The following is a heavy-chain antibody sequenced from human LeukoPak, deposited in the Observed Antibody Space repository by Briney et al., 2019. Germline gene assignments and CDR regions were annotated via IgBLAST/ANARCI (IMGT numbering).Heavy chain of an antibody. CDR3: ARHIQDLGIKV. CDR2: IYRRGST. V-gene: IGHV4-39*01. Sequence: SETLSLTCTVSGASISSSDSYWSWIRQPPGKGLEWIGSIYRRGSTSYNPSLKSRVTVSEDMSKNHFSLRLSSVTAADTAVYYCARHIQDLGIKVWGQGTTVTVSS. J-gene: IGHJ6*02. CDR1: GASISSSDSY.